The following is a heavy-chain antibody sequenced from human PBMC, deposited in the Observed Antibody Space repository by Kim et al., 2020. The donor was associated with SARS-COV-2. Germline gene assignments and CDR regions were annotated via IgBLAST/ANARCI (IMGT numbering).Heavy chain of an antibody. J-gene: IGHJ4*02. CDR1: GFTFGDYA. V-gene: IGHV3-43*02. CDR2: ISRGGGRT. D-gene: IGHD3-3*01. CDR3: AEGGARSAYYPGY. Sequence: GGSLRLSCAASGFTFGDYAMPWVRQPPGKGLEWVSLISRGGGRTYYADSVKGRFTISRDNAKNSLSLQMNSLRAEDTAVYYCAEGGARSAYYPGYWPQGT.